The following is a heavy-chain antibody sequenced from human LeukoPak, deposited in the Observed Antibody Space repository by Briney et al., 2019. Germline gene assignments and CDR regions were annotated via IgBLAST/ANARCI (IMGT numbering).Heavy chain of an antibody. CDR1: GGSFSGYY. J-gene: IGHJ4*02. D-gene: IGHD3-10*01. V-gene: IGHV4-34*01. Sequence: SETLSLTCAVYGGSFSGYYWSWIRQPPGKGLEWIGEINHSGSTNYNPSLKSRVTISVDTSKNQFSLKLSSVTAADTAVCYCARPYGSGSYYFDYWGQGTLVTVSS. CDR3: ARPYGSGSYYFDY. CDR2: INHSGST.